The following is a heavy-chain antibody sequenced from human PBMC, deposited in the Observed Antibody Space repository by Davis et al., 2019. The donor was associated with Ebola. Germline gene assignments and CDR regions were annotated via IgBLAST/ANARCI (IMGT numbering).Heavy chain of an antibody. J-gene: IGHJ3*02. CDR3: ARDPYSSGWYGDAFDI. Sequence: GESLKISCAASGFTFSSYWMSWVRQAPGKGLEWVANIKQDGSEKYYVDSVKGRFTISRDNAKNSLYLQMNSLRAEDTALYYCARDPYSSGWYGDAFDIWGQGTMVTVSS. D-gene: IGHD6-19*01. CDR1: GFTFSSYW. V-gene: IGHV3-7*03. CDR2: IKQDGSEK.